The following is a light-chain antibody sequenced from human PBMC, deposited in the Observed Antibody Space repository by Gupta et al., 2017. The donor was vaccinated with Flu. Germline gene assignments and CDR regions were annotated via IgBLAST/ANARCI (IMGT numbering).Light chain of an antibody. J-gene: IGLJ3*02. CDR1: SSNSGTNT. Sequence: VTTSCPGTSSNSGTNTVNWYQHRPGPAPNVLIYRNNQRPSRVPARFSGSKSGTSASLTIIGLQSEDEADYYCAAGYESRNGWVFGGGTKLTVL. CDR2: RNN. V-gene: IGLV1-44*01. CDR3: AAGYESRNGWV.